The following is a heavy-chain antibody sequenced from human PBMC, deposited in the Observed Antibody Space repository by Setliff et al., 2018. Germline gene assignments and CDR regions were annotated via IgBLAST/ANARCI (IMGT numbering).Heavy chain of an antibody. Sequence: SETLSLTCTVSGGSISSGSYYWSWIRQPAGKGLEWIGHIYTSGSTNYNPSLKSRVTISVGTSKNQFSLKLSSVTAAYTAVYYCAREQSNYDFWSGYYGSYYYYMDVWGKGTTVTVSS. CDR2: IYTSGST. V-gene: IGHV4-61*09. CDR3: AREQSNYDFWSGYYGSYYYYMDV. D-gene: IGHD3-3*01. CDR1: GGSISSGSYY. J-gene: IGHJ6*03.